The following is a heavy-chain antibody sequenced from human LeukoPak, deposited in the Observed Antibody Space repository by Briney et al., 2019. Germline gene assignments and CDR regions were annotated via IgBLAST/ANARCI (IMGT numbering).Heavy chain of an antibody. V-gene: IGHV1-69*06. CDR1: GCTFSSYA. Sequence: SVKVSCKASGCTFSSYAISWVRQAPGQGLEWMGVIFPIFGTANYAQKFQGRVTITADKSTSTPYLQLSSLRSEDTAVYYCARSPPRYFDRSWLDPWGKGNLVTVSS. D-gene: IGHD3-9*01. CDR2: IFPIFGTA. J-gene: IGHJ5*02. CDR3: ARSPPRYFDRSWLDP.